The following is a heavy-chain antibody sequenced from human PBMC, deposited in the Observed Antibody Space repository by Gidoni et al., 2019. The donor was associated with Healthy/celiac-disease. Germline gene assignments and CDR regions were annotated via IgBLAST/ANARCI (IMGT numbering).Heavy chain of an antibody. J-gene: IGHJ4*02. D-gene: IGHD3-22*01. CDR2: INHSGST. CDR1: GGSFSGYY. Sequence: QVQLQQWGAGLLKPSETLSLTCAVYGGSFSGYYWSWIRQPPGKGLEWIGEINHSGSTNYHPSLKSRVTISVDTSKNQFSLKLSSVTAADTAVYYCARAIVYGRTYYYDSSGWAFDYWGQGTLVTVSS. CDR3: ARAIVYGRTYYYDSSGWAFDY. V-gene: IGHV4-34*01.